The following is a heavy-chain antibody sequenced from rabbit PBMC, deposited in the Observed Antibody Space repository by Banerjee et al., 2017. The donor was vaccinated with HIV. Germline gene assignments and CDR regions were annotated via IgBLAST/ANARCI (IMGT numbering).Heavy chain of an antibody. Sequence: EQLEESGGDLVKPEGSLTLTCTASGFSFSSSQWICWVRQAPGKGLEWSACIDAGGSDSTYYASWAKGRLTISKTSSTTVTLQMTSLTAADTATYFCARGGDHSFGYNLWGPGTLVTVS. CDR1: GFSFSSSQW. V-gene: IGHV1S45*01. D-gene: IGHD6-1*01. J-gene: IGHJ4*01. CDR3: ARGGDHSFGYNL. CDR2: IDAGGSDST.